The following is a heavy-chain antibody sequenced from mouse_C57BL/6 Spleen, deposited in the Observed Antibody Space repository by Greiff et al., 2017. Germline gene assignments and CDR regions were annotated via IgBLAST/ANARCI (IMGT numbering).Heavy chain of an antibody. CDR1: GYAFSSYW. V-gene: IGHV1-80*01. Sequence: QVQLQQSGAELVKPGASVKISCKASGYAFSSYWMNWVKQRPGTGLEWIGQIYPGDGDTNYNGKFKGKATLTADQSSSTAYMQLSSLTSEDSAVYFCARSHYGSSYAMDYWGQGTSVTVSS. CDR2: IYPGDGDT. CDR3: ARSHYGSSYAMDY. D-gene: IGHD1-1*01. J-gene: IGHJ4*01.